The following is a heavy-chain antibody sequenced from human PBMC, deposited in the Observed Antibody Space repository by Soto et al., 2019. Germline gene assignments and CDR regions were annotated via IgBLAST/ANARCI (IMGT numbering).Heavy chain of an antibody. CDR1: GFTFSNYA. V-gene: IGHV3-64D*06. Sequence: EVQLVESGGGLVQPGGSLRLSCSASGFTFSNYAMHWVRQAPGKGLEYVSTVSSDGGTTYYADSVKGRFTISRDNSKNTLYLPLSSLRAEVTAVYYCVMGYYFDCWGQGTLVTVSS. CDR3: VMGYYFDC. D-gene: IGHD3-16*01. CDR2: VSSDGGTT. J-gene: IGHJ4*02.